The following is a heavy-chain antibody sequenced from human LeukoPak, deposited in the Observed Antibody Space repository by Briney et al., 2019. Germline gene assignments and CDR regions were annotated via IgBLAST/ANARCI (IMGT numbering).Heavy chain of an antibody. CDR2: IYYSGTT. D-gene: IGHD1-1*01. CDR1: GGSIIRSSYY. V-gene: IGHV4-39*01. CDR3: ASQSVPNAFDT. J-gene: IGHJ3*02. Sequence: SETLSLTCTVFGGSIIRSSYYWGWIRQPPGKGLEWIASIYYSGTTYYNPSLKSRVTIHVDTSKNEFSLKLNSVTAADTAVYYCASQSVPNAFDTWGQGTMVTVSS.